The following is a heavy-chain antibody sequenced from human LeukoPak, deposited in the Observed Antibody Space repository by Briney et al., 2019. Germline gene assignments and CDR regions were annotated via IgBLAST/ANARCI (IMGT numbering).Heavy chain of an antibody. Sequence: ASVKVSCKASGGTFSSYAISWVRQAPGQGLEWMGGIIPIFGTANYAQKLQGRVTMTTDTSTSTAYMELRSLRSDDTAVYYCARVGYYDSQQSFDYWGQGTLVTVSS. CDR1: GGTFSSYA. J-gene: IGHJ4*02. CDR3: ARVGYYDSQQSFDY. D-gene: IGHD3-22*01. CDR2: IIPIFGTA. V-gene: IGHV1-69*05.